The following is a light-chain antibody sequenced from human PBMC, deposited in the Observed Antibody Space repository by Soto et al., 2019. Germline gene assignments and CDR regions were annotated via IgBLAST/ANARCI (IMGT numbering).Light chain of an antibody. V-gene: IGKV2-28*01. CDR2: FGS. CDR3: XXXXXXXIX. Sequence: VTQSSRSPPSSSREPAAISCCSTQSVMHSHRYTYLDWYLQKPGPPPSLLIYFGSSRASGLPDRFSGSGSGTDFTLKIRRLEXEDVEVXXXXXXXXXXIXFXQGTKMEIK. J-gene: IGKJ1*01. CDR1: QSVMHSHRYTY.